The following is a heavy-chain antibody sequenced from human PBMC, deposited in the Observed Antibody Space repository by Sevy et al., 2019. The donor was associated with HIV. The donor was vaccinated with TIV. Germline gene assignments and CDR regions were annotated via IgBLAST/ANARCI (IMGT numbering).Heavy chain of an antibody. CDR2: FDPEDDEK. D-gene: IGHD3-22*01. CDR3: ATTKDYYDTSGSPFDS. J-gene: IGHJ4*02. V-gene: IGHV1-24*01. CDR1: GYTLTELS. Sequence: ASVKVSCKVSGYTLTELSMHWVRQAPGKGLEWMGTFDPEDDEKIYAQKLQGRVTMTEDTSTDTAYMELSRLRSEDTAVYYCATTKDYYDTSGSPFDSWGQGTLVTVSS.